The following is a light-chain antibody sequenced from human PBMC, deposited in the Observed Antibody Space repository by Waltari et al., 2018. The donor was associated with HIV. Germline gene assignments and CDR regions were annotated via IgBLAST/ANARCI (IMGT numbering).Light chain of an antibody. Sequence: QSALTQPPSSSGSLGQSVTISCTGSRSDIGAYDSVSWFQQHPRSAPKLLLYEVSRPRSTVSDRFSGPRSGSTAFLTVAGLQPDDEATYFCSSYGDSLRVLFGGGTNVTVL. CDR1: RSDIGAYDS. CDR2: EVS. J-gene: IGLJ3*02. V-gene: IGLV2-8*01. CDR3: SSYGDSLRVL.